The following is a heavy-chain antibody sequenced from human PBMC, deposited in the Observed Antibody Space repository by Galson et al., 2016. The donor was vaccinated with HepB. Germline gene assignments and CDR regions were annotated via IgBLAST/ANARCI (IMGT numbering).Heavy chain of an antibody. CDR2: ITWNSGNM. D-gene: IGHD6-25*01. V-gene: IGHV3-9*01. J-gene: IGHJ5*01. Sequence: SLRLSCAASGFTFDDYAMHWVRQAPGKGLEWVSGITWNSGNMGYADSVKGRFTISRDNAKNSLYLQMNSLRAEDTALYYCVKDSSEGYSSGFEGWFDSWGQGTLVTVSS. CDR1: GFTFDDYA. CDR3: VKDSSEGYSSGFEGWFDS.